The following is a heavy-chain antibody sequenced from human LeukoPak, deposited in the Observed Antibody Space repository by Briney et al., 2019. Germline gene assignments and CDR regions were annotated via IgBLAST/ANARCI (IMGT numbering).Heavy chain of an antibody. CDR1: GFTFSSYS. J-gene: IGHJ6*03. D-gene: IGHD5-24*01. CDR2: INNNGDRT. Sequence: VQPGGSLRLSCAASGFTFSSYSMHWVRQAPGKGLEYVSAINNNGDRTYYAKSVEGRFTISRDNSKNTLYLQMNSLRAEDTAVYYCAKGSRDGYNWVQSSLFRAEDYYYYYMDVWGKGTTVTVSS. V-gene: IGHV3-64*01. CDR3: AKGSRDGYNWVQSSLFRAEDYYYYYMDV.